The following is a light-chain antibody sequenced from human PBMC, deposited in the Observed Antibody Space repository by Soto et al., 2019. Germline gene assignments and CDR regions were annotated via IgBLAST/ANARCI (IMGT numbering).Light chain of an antibody. V-gene: IGKV3-15*01. CDR3: QQYSIWHLWT. CDR1: QSVASN. Sequence: IPQRPATRYVSAGAGATLPFGAIQSVASNYLAWYQQKPGQAPRLLIYAASTRATDVPARFSGGGSEAEFTLTLSSLQSQDFSAYFCQQYSIWHLWTFGQGTQVEIK. CDR2: AAS. J-gene: IGKJ1*01.